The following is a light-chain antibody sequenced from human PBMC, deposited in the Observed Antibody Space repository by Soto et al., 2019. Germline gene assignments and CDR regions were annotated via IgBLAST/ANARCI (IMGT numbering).Light chain of an antibody. J-gene: IGLJ2*01. CDR1: SSNFGRHS. Sequence: HSVLTQPPSASGTPGQSVTMSCSGSSSNFGRHSVSWYQQLPGTAPRLLIYANNQRPSGVPDRFSGSKSGTSASLTISGLQSEDEGDYHCATWDDSVNGVIFGGGTKLTVL. CDR3: ATWDDSVNGVI. CDR2: ANN. V-gene: IGLV1-44*01.